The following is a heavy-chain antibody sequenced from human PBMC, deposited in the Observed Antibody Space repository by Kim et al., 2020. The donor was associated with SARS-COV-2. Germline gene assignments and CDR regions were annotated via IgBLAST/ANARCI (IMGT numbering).Heavy chain of an antibody. CDR1: GGTFSSYA. CDR2: IIPIFGTA. CDR3: ARARRGYSYGYLPIANYYYYYGMDV. D-gene: IGHD5-18*01. V-gene: IGHV1-69*13. Sequence: SVKVSCKASGGTFSSYAISWVRQAPGQGLEWMGGIIPIFGTANYAQKFQGRVTITADESTSTAYMELSSLRSEDTAVYYCARARRGYSYGYLPIANYYYYYGMDVWGQGTTVTVSS. J-gene: IGHJ6*02.